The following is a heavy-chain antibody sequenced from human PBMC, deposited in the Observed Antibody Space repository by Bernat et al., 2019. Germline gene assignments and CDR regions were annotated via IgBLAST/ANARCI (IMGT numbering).Heavy chain of an antibody. CDR2: ISYDGSNK. J-gene: IGHJ4*01. V-gene: IGHV3-30*18. CDR1: GFTFNNAW. D-gene: IGHD3-22*01. CDR3: AKDQRYYDSSGPLDY. Sequence: VQLVESGGGLVKPGGSLRLSCAASGFTFNNAWMSWVRQAPGKGLEWVAVISYDGSNKYYADSVKGRFTISRDNSKNTLYLQMNSLRAEDTAVYYCAKDQRYYDSSGPLDYWGQEPWSPSPQ.